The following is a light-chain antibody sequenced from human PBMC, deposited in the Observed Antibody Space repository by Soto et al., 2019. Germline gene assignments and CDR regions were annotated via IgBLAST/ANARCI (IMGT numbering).Light chain of an antibody. V-gene: IGLV2-11*01. J-gene: IGLJ1*01. CDR3: CSYAGSYTHV. CDR2: DVI. Sequence: ALTQPRSVSGSPGQSVTFSVTGTSSDVGAYIYVSWYQQHPGKAPKLIIYDVIKRPSGVPDRFSGSKSGNTASLTISGLQAEDEADYYCCSYAGSYTHVFGTGTKVTVL. CDR1: SSDVGAYIY.